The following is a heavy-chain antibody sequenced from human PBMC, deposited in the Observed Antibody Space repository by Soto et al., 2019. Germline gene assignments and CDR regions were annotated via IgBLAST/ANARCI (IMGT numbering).Heavy chain of an antibody. D-gene: IGHD2-15*01. CDR3: ARLNGYCIRGSCHGHYAMDV. CDR1: SAPVSSTTYT. Sequence: QLQLQESGPGLVKPSETLSLTCTVSSAPVSSTTYTWGWIRQPPGKGLEWVASVYYGGRSYYNPXLXXRATISVDTSKXXXSXXMASGTAADAAVYCCARLNGYCIRGSCHGHYAMDVWGQGTTVTVSS. CDR2: VYYGGRS. J-gene: IGHJ6*02. V-gene: IGHV4-39*01.